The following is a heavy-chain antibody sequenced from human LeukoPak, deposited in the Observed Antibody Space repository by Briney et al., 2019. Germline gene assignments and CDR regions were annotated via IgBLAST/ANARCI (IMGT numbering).Heavy chain of an antibody. CDR2: ISSSSSYI. J-gene: IGHJ3*02. V-gene: IGHV3-21*01. Sequence: GGSLRLPCAASGFTFSSYSMNWVRQAPGKGLEWVSSISSSSSYIYYADSVKGRFTISRDNAKNSLYLQMNSLKAEDTAVYYCARAFWSYYDSSGYSSAFDIWGQGTMVTVSS. CDR1: GFTFSSYS. D-gene: IGHD3-22*01. CDR3: ARAFWSYYDSSGYSSAFDI.